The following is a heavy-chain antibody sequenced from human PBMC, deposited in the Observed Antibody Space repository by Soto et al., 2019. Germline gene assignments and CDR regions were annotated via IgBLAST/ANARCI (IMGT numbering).Heavy chain of an antibody. CDR3: ARVSSSIAARFNWFDP. V-gene: IGHV4-59*01. Sequence: SETLSLTCTVSGGSISSYYWSWIRQPPGKGLEWIGYIYYSGSTNYNPSLKSRVTISVDTSKNQFSLKLSSVTAADTAVYYCARVSSSIAARFNWFDPWGQGALVTVSS. CDR1: GGSISSYY. D-gene: IGHD6-6*01. J-gene: IGHJ5*02. CDR2: IYYSGST.